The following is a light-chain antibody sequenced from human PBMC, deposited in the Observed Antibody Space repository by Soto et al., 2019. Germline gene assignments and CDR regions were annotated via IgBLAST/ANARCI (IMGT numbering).Light chain of an antibody. CDR3: QQYNEWPSWT. J-gene: IGKJ1*01. V-gene: IGKV3-15*01. CDR2: GAS. CDR1: QDVGSS. Sequence: EIVMTQSPDTLSVSPGERATLSCRASQDVGSSLAWYQQKVGQVPRLVIYGASSRATGIPARFSGSGSGTEFTLTISSLQSEDFAVYYCQQYNEWPSWTFGQGTKVDI.